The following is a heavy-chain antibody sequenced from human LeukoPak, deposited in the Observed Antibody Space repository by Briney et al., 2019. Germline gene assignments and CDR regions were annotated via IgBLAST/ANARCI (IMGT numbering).Heavy chain of an antibody. CDR2: IYYSGST. D-gene: IGHD2-2*01. J-gene: IGHJ3*02. V-gene: IGHV4-31*03. CDR1: GGSXSSDHYY. CDR3: AAVVPAAANAFDI. Sequence: QTLSLTCXVSGGSXSSDHYYWSWIRQYPGKGLEWIGYIYYSGSTYYNPSLKSRITISVYTTKKQFSLKLTSVTAADTAVYYCAAVVPAAANAFDIWGQGTMVTVSS.